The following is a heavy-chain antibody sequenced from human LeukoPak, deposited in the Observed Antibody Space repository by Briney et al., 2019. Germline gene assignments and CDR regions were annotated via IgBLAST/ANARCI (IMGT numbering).Heavy chain of an antibody. V-gene: IGHV4-59*01. Sequence: SETLSLTCTVSGVSISGYSWSWIRQPPGKGLKWIGYVYYNGSSNYNPSLKSRVTISEDTSKNQFSLKLNSVTSADTAVYYCARVPDTAMVMGIDYWGQGTLVTVSS. CDR2: VYYNGSS. D-gene: IGHD5-18*01. CDR1: GVSISGYS. J-gene: IGHJ4*02. CDR3: ARVPDTAMVMGIDY.